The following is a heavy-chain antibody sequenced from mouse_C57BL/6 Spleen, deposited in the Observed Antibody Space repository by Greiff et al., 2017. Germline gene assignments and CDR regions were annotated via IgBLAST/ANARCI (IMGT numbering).Heavy chain of an antibody. CDR3: ARGDDGYFPWFAY. D-gene: IGHD2-3*01. CDR1: GYTFTSYW. J-gene: IGHJ3*01. CDR2: INPSSGYT. V-gene: IGHV1-7*01. Sequence: QVQLKESGAELAKPGASVKLSCKASGYTFTSYWMHWVKQRPGQGLEWIGYINPSSGYTKYKQKFKDKATLTADKSSSTAYMQLSSLTYEDSAVYYCARGDDGYFPWFAYWGQGTLVTVSA.